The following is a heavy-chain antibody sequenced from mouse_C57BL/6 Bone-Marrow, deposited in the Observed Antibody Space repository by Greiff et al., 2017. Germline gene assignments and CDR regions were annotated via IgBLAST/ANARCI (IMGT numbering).Heavy chain of an antibody. V-gene: IGHV1-82*01. CDR3: ARDYGRGYWYVEV. J-gene: IGHJ1*03. D-gene: IGHD1-1*01. CDR2: IYPGDGDT. Sequence: VQLQQSGPELVKPGASVKISCKASGYAFSSSWMNWVKQRPGKGLEWIGRIYPGDGDTNYNGKFKGKATLTADKSSSTAYMQRSSLTSEDSAVYYCARDYGRGYWYVEVWGKGTTVTVSA. CDR1: GYAFSSSW.